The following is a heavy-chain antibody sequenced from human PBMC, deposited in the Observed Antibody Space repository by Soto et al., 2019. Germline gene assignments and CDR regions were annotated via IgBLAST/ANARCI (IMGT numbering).Heavy chain of an antibody. Sequence: XSVKVSCKASGYTFTSYYMHWVRQAPGQGLEWMGIINPSGGSTSYAQKFQGRVTMTRDTSTSTVYMELSSLRSEDTAVYYCATTNWNDGSRFDYWGQGTLVTVSS. CDR3: ATTNWNDGSRFDY. CDR1: GYTFTSYY. V-gene: IGHV1-46*01. CDR2: INPSGGST. D-gene: IGHD1-1*01. J-gene: IGHJ4*02.